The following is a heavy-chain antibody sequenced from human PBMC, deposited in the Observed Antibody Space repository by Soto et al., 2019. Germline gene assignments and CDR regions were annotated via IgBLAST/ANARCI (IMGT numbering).Heavy chain of an antibody. Sequence: QVQLQESGPGLVKPSQTLSLTCTVSGGSISSGGYYWSWIRQHPGKGLEWIGYIDYSGSTYYNPSLKRRVTISVDTSKNQFSLKLSSVTAADTAVYYCAREKCSGGSCYYYYYMDFWCKGTTVTVSS. CDR2: IDYSGST. J-gene: IGHJ6*03. CDR1: GGSISSGGYY. V-gene: IGHV4-31*03. D-gene: IGHD2-15*01. CDR3: AREKCSGGSCYYYYYMDF.